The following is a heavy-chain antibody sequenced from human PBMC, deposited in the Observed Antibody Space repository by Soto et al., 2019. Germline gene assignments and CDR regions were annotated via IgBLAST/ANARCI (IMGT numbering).Heavy chain of an antibody. J-gene: IGHJ4*02. CDR2: ISYDGSNK. CDR3: AKSHLTRYAISIAAVGFGY. CDR1: GFTFSSYG. Sequence: QPGGSLRLSCAASGFTFSSYGMHWVRQAPGKGLEWVAVISYDGSNKYYADSVKGRFTISRDNSKNTLYLQMNSLRAEDTAVYYCAKSHLTRYAISIAAVGFGYWGQGTLVTVSS. V-gene: IGHV3-30*18. D-gene: IGHD6-13*01.